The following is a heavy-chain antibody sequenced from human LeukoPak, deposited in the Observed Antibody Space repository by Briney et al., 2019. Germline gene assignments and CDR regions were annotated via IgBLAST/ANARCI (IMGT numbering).Heavy chain of an antibody. D-gene: IGHD4-17*01. Sequence: PSETLSLTCTVSGGSISSYYWSWIRQPPGKGLEWIGYIYYSGSTNYNPSLKSRVTISVDTSKNQFSLKLSSVTAADTAVCYCARVKVPLDGDLAKNPDYYYYYGMDVWGQGTTVTVSS. CDR1: GGSISSYY. J-gene: IGHJ6*02. CDR2: IYYSGST. CDR3: ARVKVPLDGDLAKNPDYYYYYGMDV. V-gene: IGHV4-59*08.